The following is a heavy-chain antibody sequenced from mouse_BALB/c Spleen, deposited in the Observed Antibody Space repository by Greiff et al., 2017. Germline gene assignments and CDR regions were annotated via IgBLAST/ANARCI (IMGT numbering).Heavy chain of an antibody. D-gene: IGHD2-2*01. CDR2: INPSTGYT. CDR1: GYTFTSYW. V-gene: IGHV1-7*01. Sequence: VQLQQSGAELAKPGASVKMSCKASGYTFTSYWMHWVKQRPGQGLEWIGYINPSTGYTEYNQKFKDKATLTADKSSSTAYMQLSSLTSEDSAVYYCARCPNGYDESWFAYWGQGTLVTVSA. CDR3: ARCPNGYDESWFAY. J-gene: IGHJ3*01.